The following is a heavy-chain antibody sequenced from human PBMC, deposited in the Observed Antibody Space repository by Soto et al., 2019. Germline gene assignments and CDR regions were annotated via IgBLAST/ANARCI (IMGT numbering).Heavy chain of an antibody. CDR3: ARARITLVREIIKYNMDI. Sequence: SETLSLTCTVSGGSIGSYYWSWIRQPPGKGLEWIGYIYESGSTNSNPSLQSRVTISVDTSKNQFYLNLSPVTAADTATYYCARARITLVREIIKYNMDIWGQGTTVTVS. D-gene: IGHD3-10*01. J-gene: IGHJ6*02. V-gene: IGHV4-59*01. CDR2: IYESGST. CDR1: GGSIGSYY.